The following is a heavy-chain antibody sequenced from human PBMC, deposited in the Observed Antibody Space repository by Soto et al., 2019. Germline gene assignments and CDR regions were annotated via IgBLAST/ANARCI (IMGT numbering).Heavy chain of an antibody. CDR1: GFTFDDYT. J-gene: IGHJ4*02. CDR2: ISWDGGST. Sequence: GGSLRLSCAASGFTFDDYTMHWVRQAPGKGLEWVSLISWDGGSTYYADSVKGRFTISRDNSKNSLYLQMNSLRTEDTALYYCAKDIFPYGDYNTPFDYWGQGTLVTVSS. V-gene: IGHV3-43*01. D-gene: IGHD4-17*01. CDR3: AKDIFPYGDYNTPFDY.